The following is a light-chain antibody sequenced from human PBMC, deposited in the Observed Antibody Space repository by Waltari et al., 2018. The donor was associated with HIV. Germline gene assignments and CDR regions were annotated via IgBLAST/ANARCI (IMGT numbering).Light chain of an antibody. CDR2: TDN. V-gene: IGLV1-44*01. J-gene: IGLJ3*02. Sequence: QSVLTQPPSVSGTPGQRVTISCSGASSNIGRTTVNWFHLLPGTAPKRLIYTDNTRPSGVPDRLAGSKSGTSASLAISGLQSEDEADYFCAAWDDSLNGLWVFGGGTKLTVL. CDR3: AAWDDSLNGLWV. CDR1: SSNIGRTT.